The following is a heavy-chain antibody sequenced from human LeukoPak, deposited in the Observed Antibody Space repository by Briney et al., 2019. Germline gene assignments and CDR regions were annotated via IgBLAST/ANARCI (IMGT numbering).Heavy chain of an antibody. CDR3: AKRGVVIRVILVGFHKEAYYFDS. V-gene: IGHV3-23*01. CDR1: GITLSDYG. CDR2: ICDSGGRT. D-gene: IGHD3-22*01. J-gene: IGHJ4*02. Sequence: GGSLRLSCAVSGITLSDYGMSWVRQAPGKGLEWVAGICDSGGRTNYADSMKGRFTISRDNPKNTLYLQMNSLRAEDTAVYFCAKRGVVIRVILVGFHKEAYYFDSWGQGAPVTVSS.